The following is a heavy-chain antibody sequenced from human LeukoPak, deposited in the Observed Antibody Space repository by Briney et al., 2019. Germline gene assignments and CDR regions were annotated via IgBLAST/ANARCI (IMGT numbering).Heavy chain of an antibody. CDR3: AREGRGWAFDI. CDR2: ISGYNGNT. D-gene: IGHD2-15*01. CDR1: DYTFSSYG. V-gene: IGHV1-18*01. Sequence: ASVKVSCKASDYTFSSYGISWVRQAPGQGLEWMGWISGYNGNTKYAQNLQGRVTMTTDTSTTTAYMELRSLRSDDTAVYYCAREGRGWAFDIWGQGTMVTVSS. J-gene: IGHJ3*02.